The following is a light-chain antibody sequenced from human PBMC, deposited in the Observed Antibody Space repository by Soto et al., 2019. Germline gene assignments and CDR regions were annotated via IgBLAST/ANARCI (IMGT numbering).Light chain of an antibody. CDR1: QSVSSSH. V-gene: IGKV3-20*01. Sequence: EIVLTQSPGTLSLSPGERATLSCRASQSVSSSHLAWYQQKPGQAPRLPSHGASSRDTGIPDRFSGSGSAADFTGTISSLAPEDLAVYYCQQYGSPSGTFGQGPEVQIK. CDR2: GAS. CDR3: QQYGSPSGT. J-gene: IGKJ1*01.